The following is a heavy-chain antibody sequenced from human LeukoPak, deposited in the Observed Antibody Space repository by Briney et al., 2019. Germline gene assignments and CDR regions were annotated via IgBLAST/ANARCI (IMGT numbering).Heavy chain of an antibody. CDR3: ARGPSGYHNT. CDR2: ISYDGSNK. CDR1: GFTFSLYG. Sequence: PGGSLRLSCAASGFTFSLYGMHWVRQAPGKGLEWVAVISYDGSNKYYADSVKGRFTISRGNSKNTLYLQMNSLRAEDTAVYYCARGPSGYHNTGGQGTLVTVSS. J-gene: IGHJ4*02. V-gene: IGHV3-30*03. D-gene: IGHD5-12*01.